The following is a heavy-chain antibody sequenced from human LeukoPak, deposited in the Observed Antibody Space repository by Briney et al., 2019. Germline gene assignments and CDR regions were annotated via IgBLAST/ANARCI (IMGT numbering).Heavy chain of an antibody. CDR1: GGTFSSYA. Sequence: ASVKVSCKATGGTFSSYAISWVRQAPGQGLEWLGIINPSGGDTKYAQKFQGRVTLTRDKSTSTVYMELSSLTSDDTAVYYCARTYCAEDCSIRYFDYWGQGTLVTVSS. D-gene: IGHD2-21*02. J-gene: IGHJ4*02. CDR3: ARTYCAEDCSIRYFDY. CDR2: INPSGGDT. V-gene: IGHV1-46*01.